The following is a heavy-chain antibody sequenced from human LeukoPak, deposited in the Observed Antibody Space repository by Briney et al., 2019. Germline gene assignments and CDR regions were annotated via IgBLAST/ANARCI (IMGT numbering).Heavy chain of an antibody. CDR2: IWYDGSKK. Sequence: GGSLRLSCAASGFTFSDYGIHWVRQAPGQGLEWVALIWYDGSKKYYADSVKGRFTISRDNTKNTLYLQLNSLRADHTAVYYCARAHSSSSTFDLWGQGTLVTVSS. CDR1: GFTFSDYG. J-gene: IGHJ4*02. CDR3: ARAHSSSSTFDL. D-gene: IGHD6-6*01. V-gene: IGHV3-33*01.